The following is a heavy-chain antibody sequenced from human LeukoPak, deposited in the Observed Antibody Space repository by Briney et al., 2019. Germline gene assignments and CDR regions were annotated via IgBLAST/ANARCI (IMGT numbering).Heavy chain of an antibody. Sequence: SVKVSCKASGFTFTSSAVQWVRQARGQRLEWIGWIVVGSGNTNYAQKFQERVTITRDMSTSTAYMELSSLKSEDTAVYYCAAEASSSSYYYYYGMDVWGQGTTVTVSS. CDR2: IVVGSGNT. V-gene: IGHV1-58*01. J-gene: IGHJ6*02. CDR1: GFTFTSSA. CDR3: AAEASSSSYYYYYGMDV. D-gene: IGHD6-6*01.